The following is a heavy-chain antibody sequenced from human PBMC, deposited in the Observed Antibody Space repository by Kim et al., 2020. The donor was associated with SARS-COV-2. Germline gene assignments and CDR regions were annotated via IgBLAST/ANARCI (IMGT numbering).Heavy chain of an antibody. V-gene: IGHV4-34*01. CDR3: AREGRIVSTLDY. D-gene: IGHD2-21*01. Sequence: YNPSLKSRVTISVDTSKNQFSLKLSSVTAADTAVYYCAREGRIVSTLDYWGQGTLVTVSS. J-gene: IGHJ4*02.